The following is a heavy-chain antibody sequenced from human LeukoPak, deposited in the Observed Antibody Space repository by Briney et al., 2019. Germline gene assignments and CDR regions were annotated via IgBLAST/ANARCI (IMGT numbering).Heavy chain of an antibody. Sequence: GGSLRLSCAASGFTFSSYWMSWVRQAPGKGLEWVANIKQDGSEKYYVDSVKARFTISRDNAKNSLYLQMNSLRAEDTAVYYCARDASIFGVVIPTYYYYMDVWGKGTTVTVSS. CDR1: GFTFSSYW. J-gene: IGHJ6*03. CDR3: ARDASIFGVVIPTYYYYMDV. D-gene: IGHD3-3*01. V-gene: IGHV3-7*01. CDR2: IKQDGSEK.